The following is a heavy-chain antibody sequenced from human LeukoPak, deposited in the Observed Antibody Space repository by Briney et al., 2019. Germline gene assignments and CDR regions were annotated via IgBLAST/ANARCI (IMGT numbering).Heavy chain of an antibody. J-gene: IGHJ3*02. D-gene: IGHD3-22*01. CDR1: GFTFSSYS. V-gene: IGHV3-23*01. CDR2: ISGSGGST. Sequence: GGSLRLSCAASGFTFSSYSIHWVRQAPGKGLEWVSAISGSGGSTYYADSVKGRFTISRDNSKNTLYLQMNSLRAEDTAVYYCARDDGGYYHDAFDIWGQGTMVTVSS. CDR3: ARDDGGYYHDAFDI.